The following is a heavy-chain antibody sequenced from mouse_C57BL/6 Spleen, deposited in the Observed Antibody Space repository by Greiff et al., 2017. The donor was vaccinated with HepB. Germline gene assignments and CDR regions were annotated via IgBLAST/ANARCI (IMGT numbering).Heavy chain of an antibody. CDR2: IYPRSGNT. D-gene: IGHD1-1*01. CDR1: GYTFTSYG. V-gene: IGHV1-81*01. Sequence: VQLQQSGAELARPGASVKLSCKASGYTFTSYGISWVKQRTGQGLEWIGEIYPRSGNTYYNEKFKGKATLTADKSSSTAYMELRSLTSENSAVYFCARSNLLLRLAYWGQGTLVTVSA. CDR3: ARSNLLLRLAY. J-gene: IGHJ3*01.